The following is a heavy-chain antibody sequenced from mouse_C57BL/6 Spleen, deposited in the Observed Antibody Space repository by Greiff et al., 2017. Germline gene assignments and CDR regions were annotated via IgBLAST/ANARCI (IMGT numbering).Heavy chain of an antibody. CDR1: GYTFTSYW. J-gene: IGHJ3*01. V-gene: IGHV1-72*01. D-gene: IGHD2-3*01. Sequence: VQLQQSGAELVKPGASVKLSCKASGYTFTSYWMHWVKQRPGRGLEWIGRIDPNSGGTKYNEKFKSKATLTVDKPSSTAYMQLSSLTSEDSAVYYCARFEAGLLPAWFAYWGQGTLVTVSA. CDR2: IDPNSGGT. CDR3: ARFEAGLLPAWFAY.